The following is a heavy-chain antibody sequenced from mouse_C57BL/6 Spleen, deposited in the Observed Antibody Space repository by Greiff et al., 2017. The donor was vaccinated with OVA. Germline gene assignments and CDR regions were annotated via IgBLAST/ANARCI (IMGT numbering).Heavy chain of an antibody. CDR1: GYTFTSYW. V-gene: IGHV1-55*01. D-gene: IGHD2-4*01. Sequence: QVQLQQPGAELVKPGASVKMSCKASGYTFTSYWITWVKQRPGQGLEWIGDIYPGSGSTNYNEKFKSKATLTVDTSSSTAYMQLSSLTSEDSAVYYCARNRGYDYPSYAMDYWGQGTSVTSPQ. J-gene: IGHJ4*01. CDR3: ARNRGYDYPSYAMDY. CDR2: IYPGSGST.